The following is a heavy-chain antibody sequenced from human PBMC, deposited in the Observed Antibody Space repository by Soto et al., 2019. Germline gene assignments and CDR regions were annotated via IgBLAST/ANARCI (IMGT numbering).Heavy chain of an antibody. CDR2: IYDSGSS. V-gene: IGHV4-30-4*01. J-gene: IGHJ4*02. Sequence: SETLSLTCTVSGGSVSSGDYFWSWIRQPPGKGLEWIGYIYDSGSSYYNPSLKSRVTMSVDTSKNQFSLKLRSVTAADTAMYYCAREKGYISGPKNFDSWGQGTLVTV. CDR1: GGSVSSGDYF. D-gene: IGHD5-12*01. CDR3: AREKGYISGPKNFDS.